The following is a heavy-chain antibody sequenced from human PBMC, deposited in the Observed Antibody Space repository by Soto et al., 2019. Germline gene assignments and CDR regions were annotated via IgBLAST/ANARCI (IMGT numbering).Heavy chain of an antibody. Sequence: GGSLRLSCAASGFTFSDYQMSWIRQAPGKGLEWVSYISSSGSIISYADSVRGRFTISRDNAKNSLYLQVNSLRAEDTAVYYCARDLGYYDSSGYFDYWGPGTLVTVSS. CDR2: ISSSGSII. V-gene: IGHV3-11*01. J-gene: IGHJ4*02. CDR1: GFTFSDYQ. D-gene: IGHD3-22*01. CDR3: ARDLGYYDSSGYFDY.